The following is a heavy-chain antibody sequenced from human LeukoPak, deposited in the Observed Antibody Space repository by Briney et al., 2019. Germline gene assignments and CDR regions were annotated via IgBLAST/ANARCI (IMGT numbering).Heavy chain of an antibody. Sequence: SETLSLTCTVSGGSISSSSYYWGWIRQPPGKGLEWTGSIYYSGSTYYNPSPKSRVTISVDTSKNQFSLKLSSVTAADTAVYYCARDGGSAAGTNYWGQGTLVTVSS. D-gene: IGHD6-13*01. J-gene: IGHJ4*02. V-gene: IGHV4-39*07. CDR1: GGSISSSSYY. CDR3: ARDGGSAAGTNY. CDR2: IYYSGST.